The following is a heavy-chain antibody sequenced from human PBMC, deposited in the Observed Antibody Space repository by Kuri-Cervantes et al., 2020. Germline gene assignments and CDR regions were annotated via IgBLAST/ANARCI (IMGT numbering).Heavy chain of an antibody. V-gene: IGHV4-59*01. D-gene: IGHD3-10*01. Sequence: GSLRLSCTVSGYSISSYYWSWIRQPPGKGLEWIGYIYYSGSTNYNPSLKSRVTISVDTSKNPFSLKLSSVTAADTAVHYCARGGFDLLSLHFDYWGQGTLVTVSS. CDR3: ARGGFDLLSLHFDY. CDR2: IYYSGST. CDR1: GYSISSYY. J-gene: IGHJ4*02.